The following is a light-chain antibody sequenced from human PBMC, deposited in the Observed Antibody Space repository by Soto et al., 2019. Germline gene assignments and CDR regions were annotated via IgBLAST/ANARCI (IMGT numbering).Light chain of an antibody. Sequence: EIVMTQSPATLSVSPGERATLSCRASQSISSKLAWYQQKPGQAPRLLIYGASSRATGIPDRFSGRGSGTDFTLTISRLEPEDFAVYYCQQYGSSSWTFGQGTKVDIK. CDR3: QQYGSSSWT. V-gene: IGKV3-20*01. J-gene: IGKJ1*01. CDR2: GAS. CDR1: QSISSK.